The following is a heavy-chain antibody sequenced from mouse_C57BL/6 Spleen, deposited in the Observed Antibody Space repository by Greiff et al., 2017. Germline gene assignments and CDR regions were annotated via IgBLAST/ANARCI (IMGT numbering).Heavy chain of an antibody. CDR2: INPGSGGT. Sequence: VQLQQSGAELVRPGTSVKVSCKASGYAFTNYLIEWVKQRPGQGLEWIGVINPGSGGTNYNEKFKGKATLTADKSSSTAYMQLSSLTSEDSAVYFCARSAYSNYVDYWGQGTTLTVSS. CDR3: ARSAYSNYVDY. D-gene: IGHD2-5*01. J-gene: IGHJ2*01. V-gene: IGHV1-54*01. CDR1: GYAFTNYL.